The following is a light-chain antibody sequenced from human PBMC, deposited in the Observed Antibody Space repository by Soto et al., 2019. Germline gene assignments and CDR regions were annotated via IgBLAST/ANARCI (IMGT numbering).Light chain of an antibody. CDR2: DTS. CDR1: QSVSSSY. J-gene: IGKJ5*01. CDR3: QQYGSSPIT. Sequence: VVLTHSPATLSLSPGERGTLSCGASQSVSSSYVAWYQHKPGLAPRLLIHDTSSRAIGIPDRLSGSKSGTNFTLTIRRMEPEDVGMYYCQQYGSSPITFGQGTRLEI. V-gene: IGKV3D-20*01.